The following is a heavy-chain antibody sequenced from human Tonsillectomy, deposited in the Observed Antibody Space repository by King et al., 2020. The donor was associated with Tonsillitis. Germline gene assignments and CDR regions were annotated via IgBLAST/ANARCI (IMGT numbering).Heavy chain of an antibody. V-gene: IGHV1-2*02. Sequence: VQLVESGAEVKGPGASVKVSCKASGYTFTDYFLHWVRQAPGQGLEWMGWMNPNSGDTKYAQKFEDRVTMTRDTSINTAYMDLNWLRSDDTAIYFCARGTVPASGVGSGTANCWGQGTLVTVSS. CDR1: GYTFTDYF. CDR2: MNPNSGDT. D-gene: IGHD6-19*01. J-gene: IGHJ4*02. CDR3: ARGTVPASGVGSGTANC.